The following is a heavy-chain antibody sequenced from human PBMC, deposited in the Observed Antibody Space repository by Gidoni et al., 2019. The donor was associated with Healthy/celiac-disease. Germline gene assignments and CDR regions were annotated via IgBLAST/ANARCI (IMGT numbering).Heavy chain of an antibody. J-gene: IGHJ6*02. CDR2: ILPIFGTA. Sequence: QVQLVQSGAEVKKPGSSVTVSCKASVGTFSSYAISWVRQAPGQGLEWMGGILPIFGTANYAQKFQGRVTITADESTSTAYMELSSLRSEDTAVYYCAQAEGFWSGAYPSMDVWGQGTTVTVSS. V-gene: IGHV1-69*01. D-gene: IGHD3-3*01. CDR3: AQAEGFWSGAYPSMDV. CDR1: VGTFSSYA.